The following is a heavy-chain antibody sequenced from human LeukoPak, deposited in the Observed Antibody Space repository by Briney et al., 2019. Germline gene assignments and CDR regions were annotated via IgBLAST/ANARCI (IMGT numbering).Heavy chain of an antibody. CDR3: AKVTTYGFDAFDI. Sequence: GGSLRLSCVGSGFTFDDYGMSWVRQAPGKGLEWVSSINWNSGRTAYADSVKSRFTIYRDNAKTSLYLHVSSLRGEDTALYHCAKVTTYGFDAFDIWGQGKMVTVSS. D-gene: IGHD4-17*01. J-gene: IGHJ3*02. CDR2: INWNSGRT. CDR1: GFTFDDYG. V-gene: IGHV3-20*01.